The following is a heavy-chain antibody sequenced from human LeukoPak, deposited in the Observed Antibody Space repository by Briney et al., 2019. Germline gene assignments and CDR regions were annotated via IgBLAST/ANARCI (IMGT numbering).Heavy chain of an antibody. CDR1: GGSISSYY. CDR3: ASGYDSSGYYYH. CDR2: IYYSGST. D-gene: IGHD3-22*01. V-gene: IGHV4-59*01. J-gene: IGHJ5*02. Sequence: SETLSLTCTVSGGSISSYYWSWIRQPPGKGLEWIGYIYYSGSTNYNPSLKSRVTISVDTSKNQFSLKLSSVTAADTAVYYCASGYDSSGYYYHWGQGTLVTVSS.